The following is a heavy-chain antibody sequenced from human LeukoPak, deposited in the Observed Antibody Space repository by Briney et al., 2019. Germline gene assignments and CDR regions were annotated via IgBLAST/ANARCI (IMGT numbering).Heavy chain of an antibody. V-gene: IGHV3-23*01. D-gene: IGHD5-18*01. CDR2: ISGSGGST. J-gene: IGHJ4*02. CDR1: GFTFSSYA. CDR3: VKDPALGYSYGYFDY. Sequence: GGSLRLSCAASGFTFSSYAMSWVRQAPGKGREWGSAISGSGGSTYYADSVKGRFTISRDNSKNTLYLQMSSLRAEDTAVYYCVKDPALGYSYGYFDYWGQGTLVTVSS.